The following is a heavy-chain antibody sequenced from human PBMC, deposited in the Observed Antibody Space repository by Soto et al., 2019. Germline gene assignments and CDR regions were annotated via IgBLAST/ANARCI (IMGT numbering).Heavy chain of an antibody. Sequence: ASVKVSCKASGYTFTSYYMHWVRQAPGQGLEWMGIINPSGGSTSYAQKFQGRVTMTRDTSTSTVYMELSSLRSEDTAVYYCARLHCTNGVCYGDRYYYYYGMDVWGQGTTVTVS. J-gene: IGHJ6*02. CDR3: ARLHCTNGVCYGDRYYYYYGMDV. D-gene: IGHD2-8*01. V-gene: IGHV1-46*01. CDR1: GYTFTSYY. CDR2: INPSGGST.